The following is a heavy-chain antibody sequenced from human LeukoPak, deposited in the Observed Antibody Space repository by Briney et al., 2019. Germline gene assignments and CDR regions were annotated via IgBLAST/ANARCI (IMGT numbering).Heavy chain of an antibody. D-gene: IGHD3-22*01. CDR3: ARGFVSYYYDSSGYYYNAFDI. CDR2: MNPNSGNT. V-gene: IGHV1-8*03. CDR1: GYTFTSYD. J-gene: IGHJ3*02. Sequence: ASVKVSCKASGYTFTSYDINWVRQATGQGLEWMGWMNPNSGNTGYAQKFQGRVTITRNTSISTAYTELSSLRSEDTAVYYCARGFVSYYYDSSGYYYNAFDIWGQGTMVTVSS.